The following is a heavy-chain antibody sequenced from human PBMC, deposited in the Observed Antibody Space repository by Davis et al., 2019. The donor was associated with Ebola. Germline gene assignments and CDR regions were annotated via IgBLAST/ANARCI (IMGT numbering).Heavy chain of an antibody. CDR1: GFNFSNHA. V-gene: IGHV3-48*04. D-gene: IGHD3-16*01. CDR3: ATWARAYYYYGMDV. J-gene: IGHJ6*02. CDR2: ISNSGGTI. Sequence: PGGSLRLSCVASGFNFSNHAMNWVRQAPGKGPEWVAYISNSGGTIYYPDSVKGRFTISRDNAGKSVFLQMESLRVEDTAVYYCATWARAYYYYGMDVWGQGTTVTVSS.